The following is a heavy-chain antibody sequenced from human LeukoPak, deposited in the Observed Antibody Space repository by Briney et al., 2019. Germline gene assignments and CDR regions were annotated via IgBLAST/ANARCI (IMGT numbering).Heavy chain of an antibody. CDR3: AKDGGDYDHYYYYMDV. D-gene: IGHD4-17*01. CDR2: ISYDGSNK. CDR1: GFTFSSYA. Sequence: GGSLRLSCAASGFTFSSYAMHWVRQAPGKGLEWVAVISYDGSNKYYADSVKGRFTISRDNSKNTLYLQMNSLRAEDTAVYYCAKDGGDYDHYYYYMDVWGKGTTVTVSS. J-gene: IGHJ6*03. V-gene: IGHV3-30*04.